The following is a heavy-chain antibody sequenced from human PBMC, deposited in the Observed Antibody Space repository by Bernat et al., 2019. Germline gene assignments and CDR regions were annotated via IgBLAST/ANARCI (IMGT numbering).Heavy chain of an antibody. D-gene: IGHD6-19*01. CDR1: GFTFSSYV. V-gene: IGHV3-30*02. CDR3: AKDYRAQSVAGTAGDY. CDR2: IRYDGSNK. J-gene: IGHJ4*02. Sequence: QVQLVESGGGVVQPGGSLRLSCAASGFTFSSYVMHWVRQAPGKGLEWVAFIRYDGSNKYYADSVKGRFTISRDNSKNTLYLQMNSLRAEDTAVYYCAKDYRAQSVAGTAGDYWGQGTLVTVSS.